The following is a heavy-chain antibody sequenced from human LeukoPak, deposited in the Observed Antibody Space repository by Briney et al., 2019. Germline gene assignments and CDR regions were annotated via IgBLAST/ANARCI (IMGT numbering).Heavy chain of an antibody. J-gene: IGHJ6*02. Sequence: PGGSLRLSCAASGFTFSSYWMSWVRQAPGKGLEWVASIKQDGSEKYYVDSVKGRFTISRDNAKNSLYLQMNSLRAEDTAVYYCARDKYYDILTGYYRYYYGMDVRGQGTTVTVSS. CDR1: GFTFSSYW. V-gene: IGHV3-7*03. D-gene: IGHD3-9*01. CDR2: IKQDGSEK. CDR3: ARDKYYDILTGYYRYYYGMDV.